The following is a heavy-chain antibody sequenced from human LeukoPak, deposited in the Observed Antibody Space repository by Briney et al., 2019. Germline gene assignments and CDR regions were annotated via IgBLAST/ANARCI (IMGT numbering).Heavy chain of an antibody. Sequence: ASVKVSCKASGYTFTSYGISWVRQAPGQGLEWMGWFSAYNGNTNYAQKLQGRVTMTTDTSTSTAYMELRSLRSDDTAVYYCARDRPDYYCSSTSCSGLDYWGQGTLVTVSS. CDR1: GYTFTSYG. V-gene: IGHV1-18*01. CDR2: FSAYNGNT. CDR3: ARDRPDYYCSSTSCSGLDY. D-gene: IGHD2-2*01. J-gene: IGHJ4*02.